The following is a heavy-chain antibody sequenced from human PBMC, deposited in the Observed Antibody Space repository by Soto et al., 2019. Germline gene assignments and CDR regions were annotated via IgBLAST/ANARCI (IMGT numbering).Heavy chain of an antibody. CDR1: GFTFSSYA. Sequence: EVQLLESGGGLVQPGGSLRLSCAASGFTFSSYAMSWVRQAPGKGLEWVSAISGSGGSTYYADSVKGRFTISRDNSKNTLYLQMNSLRAEDTAVYYCAKDPLHRLERRPSWARFDPWGQGTLVTVSS. CDR3: AKDPLHRLERRPSWARFDP. J-gene: IGHJ5*02. D-gene: IGHD1-1*01. V-gene: IGHV3-23*01. CDR2: ISGSGGST.